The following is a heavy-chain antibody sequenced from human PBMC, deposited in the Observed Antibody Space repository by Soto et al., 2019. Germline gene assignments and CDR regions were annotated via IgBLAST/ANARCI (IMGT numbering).Heavy chain of an antibody. CDR1: GDSVSSNSAA. Sequence: PSQTLSLTCAISGDSVSSNSAAWNWIGQSPSRGLEWLGRTYYRSKWYNDYAVSVKSRITINPDTSKNQFSLQLNSVTPEDTAVYYCAREDLPYYYDSSGYFQHWFDPWGQGTLVTVPS. V-gene: IGHV6-1*01. CDR2: TYYRSKWYN. J-gene: IGHJ5*02. D-gene: IGHD3-22*01. CDR3: AREDLPYYYDSSGYFQHWFDP.